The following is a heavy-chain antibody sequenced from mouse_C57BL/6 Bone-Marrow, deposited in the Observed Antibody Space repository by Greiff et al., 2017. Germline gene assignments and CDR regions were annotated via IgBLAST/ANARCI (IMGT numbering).Heavy chain of an antibody. V-gene: IGHV14-3*01. CDR2: IVPANGNT. Sequence: EVKLVESVAELVRPGASVKLSCTASGFNIKNTYMHWVKQRPEQGLEWIGRIVPANGNTKYAPKFQGKATITADPSSNTAYLQLSSLTSEDTAIYYCAIDLLLRPFAYWGQGTLVTVSA. D-gene: IGHD1-1*01. J-gene: IGHJ3*01. CDR3: AIDLLLRPFAY. CDR1: GFNIKNTY.